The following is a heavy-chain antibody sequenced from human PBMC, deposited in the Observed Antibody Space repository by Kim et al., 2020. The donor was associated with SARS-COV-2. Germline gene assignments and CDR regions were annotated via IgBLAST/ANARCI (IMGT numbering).Heavy chain of an antibody. J-gene: IGHJ4*02. V-gene: IGHV3-23*01. CDR1: GFTFSSYA. D-gene: IGHD3-10*02. CDR3: AKVTFGPNVCAAHFNT. Sequence: GGSLRLSCAASGFTFSSYAMNWFRQAPGKGLEWVSGINGGGTVTHHAASVKCRFTISRDKLLNTLFLQINSLRVDDSAMYYCAKVTFGPNVCAAHFNTWGQGTLVTVSS. CDR2: INGGGTVT.